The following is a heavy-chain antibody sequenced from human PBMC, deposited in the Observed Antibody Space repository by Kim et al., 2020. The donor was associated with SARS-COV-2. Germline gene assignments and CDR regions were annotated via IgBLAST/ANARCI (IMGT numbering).Heavy chain of an antibody. Sequence: SVKVSCKASGGTFSNYEISWVRQAPGQGLEWMGGIIPTFGTSNYAQNFQGRVTLSADEYTYTVYMELSSLRAEDTTVYYCERRGVDGATFYSKGMDVWGRGTTVTVSS. CDR3: ERRGVDGATFYSKGMDV. CDR1: GGTFSNYE. D-gene: IGHD2-15*01. V-gene: IGHV1-69*13. J-gene: IGHJ6*02. CDR2: IIPTFGTS.